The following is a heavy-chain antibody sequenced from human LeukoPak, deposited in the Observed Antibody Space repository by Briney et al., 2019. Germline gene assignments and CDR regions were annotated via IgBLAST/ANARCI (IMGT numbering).Heavy chain of an antibody. D-gene: IGHD3-16*02. CDR1: GFAFSSYG. CDR2: ITGTSTDT. Sequence: PGGSLRLSCAASGFAFSSYGMSWVRQSPGKGLEWVSAITGTSTDTYYADSVRGRFTISRDNSKNTLYLQMNNLRAEDTAVYYCAKDDRRITFGGVIVFDYWGQGTLVTVSP. V-gene: IGHV3-23*01. J-gene: IGHJ4*02. CDR3: AKDDRRITFGGVIVFDY.